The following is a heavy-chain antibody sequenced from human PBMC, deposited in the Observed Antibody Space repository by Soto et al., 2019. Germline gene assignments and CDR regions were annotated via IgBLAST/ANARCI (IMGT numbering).Heavy chain of an antibody. CDR3: ARNNYGSGSTYFDY. CDR2: IYYSVRT. Sequence: QVQLQESGPGLVKPSETLSLTFTVSGGSISSYYWSWIRQPPGKGLEWIGYIYYSVRTNYNPSLKSRVTISVDTSKNQCSLKLNSMTAADTAVYYCARNNYGSGSTYFDYWGQGTLVTVSS. J-gene: IGHJ4*02. D-gene: IGHD3-10*01. V-gene: IGHV4-59*08. CDR1: GGSISSYY.